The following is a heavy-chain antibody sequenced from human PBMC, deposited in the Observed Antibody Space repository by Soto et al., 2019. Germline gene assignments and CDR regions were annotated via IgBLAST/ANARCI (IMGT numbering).Heavy chain of an antibody. CDR3: AKGFYGSGSYYNERAFDS. CDR1: GFPFSDYY. V-gene: IGHV3-23*01. J-gene: IGHJ4*02. Sequence: GGSLSLSCTASGFPFSDYYMSWVRQTPGKGLEWVSVISGSGDFTYYADSAKGRFTISRDNPKNTIYLQMNSLRAEDTAVYYCAKGFYGSGSYYNERAFDSWGQGTLVTVSS. D-gene: IGHD3-10*01. CDR2: ISGSGDFT.